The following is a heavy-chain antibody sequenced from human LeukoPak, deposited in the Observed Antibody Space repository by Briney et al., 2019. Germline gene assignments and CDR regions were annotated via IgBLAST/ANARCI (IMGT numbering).Heavy chain of an antibody. V-gene: IGHV3-66*01. D-gene: IGHD3-3*01. CDR2: LYSGGNT. CDR3: SRVRFLEWLSFDY. J-gene: IGHJ4*02. CDR1: GFTVSSNY. Sequence: GGSLRLSCAVSGFTVSSNYMSWLRRAPGKGLEWVSVLYSGGNTNYADSVKGRFTISRDNSKNTLYLQMNSLRSEDTAVYYCSRVRFLEWLSFDYWGRGTLVTVSS.